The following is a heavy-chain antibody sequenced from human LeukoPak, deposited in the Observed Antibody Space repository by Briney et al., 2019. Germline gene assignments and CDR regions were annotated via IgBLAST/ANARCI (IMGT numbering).Heavy chain of an antibody. CDR3: ARWVTGDYGDYFGY. CDR2: INPNSGGT. Sequence: GASVKVSCKASGYTFTSYYMHWVRQAPGQGLEWMGWINPNSGGTNYAQKFQDRVTMTRDTSISTDYMELSSLRSDDTAVYFCARWVTGDYGDYFGYWGQGTLVTVSS. V-gene: IGHV1-2*02. D-gene: IGHD4-17*01. J-gene: IGHJ4*02. CDR1: GYTFTSYY.